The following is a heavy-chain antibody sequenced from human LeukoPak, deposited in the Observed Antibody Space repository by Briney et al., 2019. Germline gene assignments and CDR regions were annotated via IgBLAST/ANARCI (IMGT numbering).Heavy chain of an antibody. D-gene: IGHD2/OR15-2a*01. CDR2: ISAYNGDT. V-gene: IGHV1-18*01. CDR1: GYTFTSYG. Sequence: ASVKVPCKASGYTFTSYGISWVRQAPGQGLEWMGWISAYNGDTNYAQKLQGRVTMTTDTSTSTAYMELRSLRSDDTAVYYCARIPISWSYYASWGQGTLVTVSS. CDR3: ARIPISWSYYAS. J-gene: IGHJ4*02.